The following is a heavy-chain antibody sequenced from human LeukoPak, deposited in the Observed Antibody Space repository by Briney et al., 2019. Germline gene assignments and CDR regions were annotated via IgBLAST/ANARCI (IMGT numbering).Heavy chain of an antibody. Sequence: PSETLSLTCAVSGGSISSGGYSWSWIRQPPGKGLEWIGSIYYSGSTYYNPSLKSRVTISVDTSKNQFSLKLSSVTAADTAVYYCARRAGGLRGAFDIWGQGTMVTVSS. J-gene: IGHJ3*02. V-gene: IGHV4-39*07. CDR1: GGSISSGGYS. CDR2: IYYSGST. D-gene: IGHD3-10*01. CDR3: ARRAGGLRGAFDI.